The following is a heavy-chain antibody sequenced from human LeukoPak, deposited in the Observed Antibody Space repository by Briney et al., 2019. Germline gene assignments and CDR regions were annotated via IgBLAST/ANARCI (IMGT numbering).Heavy chain of an antibody. D-gene: IGHD2-15*01. CDR1: GGSFSGYY. Sequence: SETLSLTCAVYGGSFSGYYWSWIRQPPGKGLEWIGEINHSGSTNYNPSLKSRVTISVDTSKNQFSLKLRSVTAADTAVYYCARGSVVVVAATGCAFDYWGQGTLVTVSS. J-gene: IGHJ4*02. CDR2: INHSGST. CDR3: ARGSVVVVAATGCAFDY. V-gene: IGHV4-34*01.